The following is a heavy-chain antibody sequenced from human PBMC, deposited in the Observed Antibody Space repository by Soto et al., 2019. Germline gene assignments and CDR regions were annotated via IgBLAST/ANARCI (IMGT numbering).Heavy chain of an antibody. CDR3: ARDRRLGYCSGGSCYAL. CDR2: ISSSSSYI. CDR1: GFTLSSYS. V-gene: IGHV3-21*01. Sequence: PGGSLRLSCAASGFTLSSYSMNWVRQAPGKGLEWVSSISSSSSYIYYADSVKGRFTISRDNAKNSLYLQMNSLRAEDTAVYYCARDRRLGYCSGGSCYALWGQGTLVTVSS. J-gene: IGHJ4*02. D-gene: IGHD2-15*01.